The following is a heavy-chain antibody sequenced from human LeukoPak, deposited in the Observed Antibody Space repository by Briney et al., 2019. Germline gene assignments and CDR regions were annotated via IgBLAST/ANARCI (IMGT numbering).Heavy chain of an antibody. CDR2: LYYSGST. V-gene: IGHV4-59*01. D-gene: IGHD3-10*01. CDR1: VGSISSYY. Sequence: PSETLSLTCSVSVGSISSYYWSWIRQPPGKGLEWIGYLYYSGSTNYNPSLKSRVTISVDTSKNQFSLKLSSVTAADTAVYYCARDATMVRGGNWFDPWGQGTLVTVSS. CDR3: ARDATMVRGGNWFDP. J-gene: IGHJ5*02.